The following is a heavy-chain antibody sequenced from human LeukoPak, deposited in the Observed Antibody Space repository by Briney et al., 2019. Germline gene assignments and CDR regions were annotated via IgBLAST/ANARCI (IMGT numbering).Heavy chain of an antibody. Sequence: GGSLRLSCAASGFTFSSYSMNWVRQAPGKGLEWVSSISSSSSYIYYADSVKGRFTISRDNAKNSLYLQMNSLRAEDTAVYYCARDNYDYVWGSYQLTLRAFDIWGQGTMVTVSS. CDR2: ISSSSSYI. V-gene: IGHV3-21*01. CDR1: GFTFSSYS. CDR3: ARDNYDYVWGSYQLTLRAFDI. D-gene: IGHD3-16*02. J-gene: IGHJ3*02.